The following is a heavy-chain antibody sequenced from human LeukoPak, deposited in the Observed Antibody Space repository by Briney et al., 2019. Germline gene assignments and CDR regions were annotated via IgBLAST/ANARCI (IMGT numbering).Heavy chain of an antibody. CDR3: ARGVGYYCSSTNCPLGY. D-gene: IGHD2-2*01. J-gene: IGHJ4*02. CDR1: GGSFSGYY. V-gene: IGHV4-34*01. Sequence: SETLSLTCAVYGGSFSGYYWSWIRQPPGKGLEWIGEINHSGSTNYNPSLKGRVTISVDTSKNQFSLKLSSVTAADTAVYYCARGVGYYCSSTNCPLGYWGQGTLVTVSS. CDR2: INHSGST.